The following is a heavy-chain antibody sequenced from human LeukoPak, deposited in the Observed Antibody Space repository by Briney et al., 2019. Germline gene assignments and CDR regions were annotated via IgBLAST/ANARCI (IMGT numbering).Heavy chain of an antibody. Sequence: GALRLSCAASGFTFSSYAMSWVRQAPGKGLECVSAIFSGGGTYYADSVKDRFTISRDNSKNTLYLQMNILRAEDTAVYYCARGRPAADASDYWGQGTLVTVSS. J-gene: IGHJ4*02. V-gene: IGHV3-66*01. CDR2: IFSGGGT. D-gene: IGHD6-13*01. CDR3: ARGRPAADASDY. CDR1: GFTFSSYA.